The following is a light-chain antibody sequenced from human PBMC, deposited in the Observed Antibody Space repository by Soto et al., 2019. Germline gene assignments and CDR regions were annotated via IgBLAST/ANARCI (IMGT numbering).Light chain of an antibody. V-gene: IGKV3-11*01. CDR1: QNVYTY. Sequence: IMLTHSAAALCLSPGERATLSCRASQNVYTYLAWYQQKPGQAPRLLIYDASNRATGIPARFSGSGSGTDFTLTISSLAPEDFAVYYCQQRGNWPITFGQGTRLEI. CDR2: DAS. J-gene: IGKJ5*01. CDR3: QQRGNWPIT.